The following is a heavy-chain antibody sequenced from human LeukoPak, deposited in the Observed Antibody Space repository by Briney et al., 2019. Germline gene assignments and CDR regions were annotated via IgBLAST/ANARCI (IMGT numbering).Heavy chain of an antibody. Sequence: GGSLRLSCAVSAFTFSDNYMTWIRQAPGKGLESVSYISPSGTDISYADSVKGRFTISRDNAKNSLYLQMNSLRAEDTAVYYCASLGDTAMEGDYWGQGTLVTVSS. CDR3: ASLGDTAMEGDY. J-gene: IGHJ4*02. D-gene: IGHD5-18*01. CDR2: ISPSGTDI. CDR1: AFTFSDNY. V-gene: IGHV3-11*01.